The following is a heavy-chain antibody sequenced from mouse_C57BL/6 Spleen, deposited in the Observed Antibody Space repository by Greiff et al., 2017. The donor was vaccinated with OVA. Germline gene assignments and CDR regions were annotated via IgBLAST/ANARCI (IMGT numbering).Heavy chain of an antibody. CDR1: GYTFTSYW. CDR2: IDPSDSET. J-gene: IGHJ2*01. D-gene: IGHD4-1*01. CDR3: ARWTGSYFDY. Sequence: VKLQQPGAELVRPGSSVKLSCKASGYTFTSYWMHWVKQRPIQGLEWIGNIDPSDSETHYNQKFKDKATLTVDKSSSTAYMQLSSLTSEDSAVYYCARWTGSYFDYWGQGTTLTVSS. V-gene: IGHV1-52*01.